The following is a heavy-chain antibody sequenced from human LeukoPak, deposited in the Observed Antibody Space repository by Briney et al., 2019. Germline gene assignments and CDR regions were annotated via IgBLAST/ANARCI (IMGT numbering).Heavy chain of an antibody. Sequence: SETLSLTCTVPGGSISSSSYYWGWIRQPPGKGLGWIGSIYYSGSTYYNPSLKSRVTISVDTSKNQFSLKLSSVTAADTAVYYCARREPQHMGIHWGQGTLVTVSS. D-gene: IGHD7-27*01. CDR3: ARREPQHMGIH. CDR2: IYYSGST. J-gene: IGHJ4*02. V-gene: IGHV4-39*01. CDR1: GGSISSSSYY.